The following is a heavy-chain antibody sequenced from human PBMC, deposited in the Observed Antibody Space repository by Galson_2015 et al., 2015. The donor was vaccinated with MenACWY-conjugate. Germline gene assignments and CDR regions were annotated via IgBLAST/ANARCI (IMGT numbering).Heavy chain of an antibody. CDR3: VRRGDGYNMYFDY. CDR1: GFTFGTFT. V-gene: IGHV3-48*02. CDR2: ISSSSTGTI. D-gene: IGHD5-24*01. Sequence: SLRLSCAASGFTFGTFTMNWVCQAPGKGLEWVSYISSSSTGTIYYADSVKGRFTISRDNAKNSLSLQMNSLRDEDTAVYYCVRRGDGYNMYFDYWGQGTLVTVSS. J-gene: IGHJ4*02.